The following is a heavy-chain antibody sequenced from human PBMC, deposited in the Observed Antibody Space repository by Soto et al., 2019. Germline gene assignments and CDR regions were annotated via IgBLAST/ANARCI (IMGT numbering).Heavy chain of an antibody. CDR3: ARGRSSSWYVVGYGMDV. D-gene: IGHD6-13*01. J-gene: IGHJ6*02. CDR1: GDSISNFY. CDR2: IFYTGST. V-gene: IGHV4-59*01. Sequence: RASETLSLTCTVSGDSISNFYWSWIRQPPGRGLEWIGYIFYTGSTNYNPSLKSRVTISVDTSKNQFSLKLSSVTAADAAVYYCARGRSSSWYVVGYGMDVWGQGTTVTVSS.